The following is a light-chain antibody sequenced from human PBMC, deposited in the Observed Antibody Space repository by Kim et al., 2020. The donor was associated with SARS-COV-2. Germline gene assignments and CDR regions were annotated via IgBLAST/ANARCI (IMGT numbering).Light chain of an antibody. Sequence: VSPRQTASITCSGDKLGDKYACWYQQKPGQSPVLVIYQDSKRSSGIPERFSGSNSGNTATLTISGTQAMDEADYYCQAWDSSTYVFGTWTKVTVL. CDR3: QAWDSSTYV. CDR1: KLGDKY. J-gene: IGLJ1*01. CDR2: QDS. V-gene: IGLV3-1*01.